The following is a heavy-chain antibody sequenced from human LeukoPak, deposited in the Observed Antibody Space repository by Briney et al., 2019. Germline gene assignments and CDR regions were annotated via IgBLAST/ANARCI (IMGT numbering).Heavy chain of an antibody. V-gene: IGHV4-4*07. Sequence: SETLSLTCTVSGGSISIYYWNWIRQPAGKGLEWIGRIYTNENTFFNPSLKSRVTMSVDTSKNQFSLQLTSVTAADAAVYYCARGAFQLDYYYYGMDVWGQGTTVTVSS. CDR3: ARGAFQLDYYYYGMDV. CDR1: GGSISIYY. CDR2: IYTNENT. J-gene: IGHJ6*02. D-gene: IGHD6-6*01.